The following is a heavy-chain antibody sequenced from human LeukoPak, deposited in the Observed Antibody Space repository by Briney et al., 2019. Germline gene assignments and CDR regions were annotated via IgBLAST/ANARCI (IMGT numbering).Heavy chain of an antibody. J-gene: IGHJ4*02. V-gene: IGHV4-34*01. CDR3: ARADIVVVPAATKWGYFDY. Sequence: SETLSLTCAVYGGSFSGYYWSWIRQPPGKGLEWIGEINHSGSTNYNPSLKSRVTISVDTSKNQFSLKLSSVTAADTAVYYCARADIVVVPAATKWGYFDYWGQGTLVTVSS. CDR1: GGSFSGYY. D-gene: IGHD2-2*01. CDR2: INHSGST.